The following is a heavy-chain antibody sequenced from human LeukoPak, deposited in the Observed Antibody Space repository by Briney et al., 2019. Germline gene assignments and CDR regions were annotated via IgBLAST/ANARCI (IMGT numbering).Heavy chain of an antibody. V-gene: IGHV4-4*07. Sequence: SETLSLTCTVSVGSISSYYWSWIRQPAGKGLEWIGSIYHSGSTYYNPSLKSRVTISVDTSKNQFSLKLSSVTAADTAVYYCARYYDFWSGPYYFDYWGQGTLVTVSS. CDR3: ARYYDFWSGPYYFDY. D-gene: IGHD3-3*01. CDR1: VGSISSYY. J-gene: IGHJ4*02. CDR2: IYHSGST.